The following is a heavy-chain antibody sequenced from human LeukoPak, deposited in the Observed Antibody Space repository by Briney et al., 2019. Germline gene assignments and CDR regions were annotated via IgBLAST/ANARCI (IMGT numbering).Heavy chain of an antibody. D-gene: IGHD5-24*01. CDR1: GGSISSGDYY. J-gene: IGHJ4*02. CDR2: IYYSGST. V-gene: IGHV4-30-4*01. CDR3: ARGWLQFGATVDY. Sequence: SETLSLTCTVSGGSISSGDYYWCWIRQPPGKGLEWIGYIYYSGSTYYNPSLKSRVTISVDTSKNQFSLKLSSVTAADTAVYYCARGWLQFGATVDYWGQGTLVTVSS.